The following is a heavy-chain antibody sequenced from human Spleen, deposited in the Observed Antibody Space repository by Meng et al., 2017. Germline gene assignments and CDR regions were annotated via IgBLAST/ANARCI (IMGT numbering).Heavy chain of an antibody. D-gene: IGHD3-10*01. CDR2: IYYRGNT. J-gene: IGHJ4*02. CDR3: AREASSSGSGDYYSFFDY. V-gene: IGHV4-34*11. Sequence: SETLSLTCAVYGGSFSGYYWSWIRQPPGKALEWIGFIYYRGNTHYNPSLKSRVTISVDTSQNQISLRLSSVTAADTAMYFCAREASSSGSGDYYSFFDYWGQGTVVTVSS. CDR1: GGSFSGYY.